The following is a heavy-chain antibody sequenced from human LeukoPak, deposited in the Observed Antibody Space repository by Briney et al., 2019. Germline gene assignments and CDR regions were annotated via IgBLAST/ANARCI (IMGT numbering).Heavy chain of an antibody. V-gene: IGHV1-69*13. Sequence: ASVKVSCKSSGGTFSSYAFSWVRQAPRQGMERMGVVIPNCGTANYAQKFKSRVTITADESTSTVYMELSSVRSEDTAVYYCASRKSTYYYDSSGYYAFDIWGQGTMVTVSS. CDR1: GGTFSSYA. CDR2: VIPNCGTA. J-gene: IGHJ3*02. D-gene: IGHD3-22*01. CDR3: ASRKSTYYYDSSGYYAFDI.